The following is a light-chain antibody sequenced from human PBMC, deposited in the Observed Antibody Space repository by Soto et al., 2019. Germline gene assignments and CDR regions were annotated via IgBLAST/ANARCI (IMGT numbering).Light chain of an antibody. CDR3: QQSLTLQIT. V-gene: IGKV1-5*01. Sequence: QMTPSPSTGAGYVGASLTHTCRASQSISSWLAWYLQRPGQAPKLLIRSASTLQRGVPSSFSGSGSRTEFTLTIADLQTDDLGTYYCQQSLTLQITFGHGTRLEIK. J-gene: IGKJ5*01. CDR2: SAS. CDR1: QSISSW.